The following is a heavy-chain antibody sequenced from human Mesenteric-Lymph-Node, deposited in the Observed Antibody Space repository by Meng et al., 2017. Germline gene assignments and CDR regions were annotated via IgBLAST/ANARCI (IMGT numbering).Heavy chain of an antibody. CDR2: ISRSGDTI. V-gene: IGHV3-48*03. J-gene: IGHJ6*02. D-gene: IGHD6-19*01. CDR3: ARGGEVVSSGWRNYHYYGMDV. CDR1: GFTFSSYA. Sequence: GESLKISCAASGFTFSSYAMHWVRQAPGKGLQWLSYISRSGDTIYYADSVKGRFTISRDNAENSLYLQLNSLRAEDTAVYYCARGGEVVSSGWRNYHYYGMDVWGQGTTVTVSS.